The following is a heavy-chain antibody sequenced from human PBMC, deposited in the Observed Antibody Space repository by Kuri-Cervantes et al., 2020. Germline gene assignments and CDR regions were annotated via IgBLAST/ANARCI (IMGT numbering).Heavy chain of an antibody. J-gene: IGHJ4*02. Sequence: GESLKISCKGSGYSFSSHWIGWVRQMPGKDLEWMGFTYPGYSDTRYSPSFQGQVTISVDKSSSTAYLQWSSLKASDTAMYYCARHSGGNYVLIAYVYWGQGTLVTVSS. CDR1: GYSFSSHW. CDR3: ARHSGGNYVLIAYVY. CDR2: TYPGYSDT. V-gene: IGHV5-51*01. D-gene: IGHD1-7*01.